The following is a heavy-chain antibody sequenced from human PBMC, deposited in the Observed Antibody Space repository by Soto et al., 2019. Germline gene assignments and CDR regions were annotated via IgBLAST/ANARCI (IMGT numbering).Heavy chain of an antibody. D-gene: IGHD3-10*01. CDR1: GYNFTSYG. V-gene: IGHV1-18*01. J-gene: IGHJ4*02. Sequence: ASVKVSCKASGYNFTSYGISWVRQAPGQGLEWMGWISAYNGNTNYAQKLQGRVTMTTDTSTSTAYMELRSLRSDDTAVYYCATRLSTYYYGSGSLDLGYWGQGTLVTVSS. CDR3: ATRLSTYYYGSGSLDLGY. CDR2: ISAYNGNT.